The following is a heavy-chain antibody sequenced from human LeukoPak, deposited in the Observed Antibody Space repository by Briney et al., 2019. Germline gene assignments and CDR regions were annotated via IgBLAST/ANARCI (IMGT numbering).Heavy chain of an antibody. CDR1: GFTFSDYY. CDR3: ARDWRDYYDSSGIDY. J-gene: IGHJ4*02. CDR2: ISSSGSTI. V-gene: IGHV3-11*01. Sequence: GGSLRLSCAASGFTFSDYYMSWIRQAPGKGLEWVSYISSSGSTIYYADSVKGRFTISRDNAKNSLYLQMNSLRAEDTAVHYCARDWRDYYDSSGIDYWGQGTLVTVSS. D-gene: IGHD3-22*01.